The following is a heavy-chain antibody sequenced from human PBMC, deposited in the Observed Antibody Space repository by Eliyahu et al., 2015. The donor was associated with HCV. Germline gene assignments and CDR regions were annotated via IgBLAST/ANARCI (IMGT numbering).Heavy chain of an antibody. CDR3: ASGGGGIAVAGTGGWFDP. D-gene: IGHD6-19*01. CDR1: GGSITTYX. Sequence: QVQLQESGPGLVKPSETLSLTCXVXGGSITTYXWSWIRQPPGKGLXWIGYIHYSGSTNYNPSLKSRVTISVDTSKNQFSLSLTSVTAADTAAYYCASGGGGIAVAGTGGWFDPWGQGTLVTVSS. J-gene: IGHJ5*02. V-gene: IGHV4-59*01. CDR2: IHYSGST.